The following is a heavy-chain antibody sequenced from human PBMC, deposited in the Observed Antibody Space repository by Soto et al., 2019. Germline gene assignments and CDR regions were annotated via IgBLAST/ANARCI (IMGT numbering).Heavy chain of an antibody. Sequence: SETLSLTCTVSGGSISSYYWSWIRQPAGKGLEWIGRIYTSGSTNYNPSLKSRVTMSVDTSKNQFSLKLSSVTAADTAVYYCARDSGRGTTVTTDTKYYHYGMDVWGQGTTVTVSS. CDR1: GGSISSYY. D-gene: IGHD4-17*01. V-gene: IGHV4-4*07. CDR3: ARDSGRGTTVTTDTKYYHYGMDV. CDR2: IYTSGST. J-gene: IGHJ6*02.